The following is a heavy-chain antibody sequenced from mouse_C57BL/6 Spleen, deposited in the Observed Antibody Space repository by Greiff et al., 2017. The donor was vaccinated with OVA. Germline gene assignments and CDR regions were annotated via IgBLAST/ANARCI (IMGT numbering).Heavy chain of an antibody. V-gene: IGHV5-4*01. CDR2: ISDGGSYT. D-gene: IGHD1-1*01. J-gene: IGHJ3*01. Sequence: EVHLVESGGGLVKPGGSLKLSCAASGFTFSSYAMSWVRQTPEKRLEWVATISDGGSYTYYPDNVKGRFTISRDNAKNNLYLQMSHLKSEDTAMYYCARDDYYGSSYVPFAYWGQGTLVTVSA. CDR3: ARDDYYGSSYVPFAY. CDR1: GFTFSSYA.